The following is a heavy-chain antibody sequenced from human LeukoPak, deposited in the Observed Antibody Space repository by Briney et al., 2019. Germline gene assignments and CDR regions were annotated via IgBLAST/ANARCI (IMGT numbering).Heavy chain of an antibody. CDR1: GFTFSSYA. J-gene: IGHJ4*02. V-gene: IGHV3-23*01. Sequence: GRSLRLSCAASGFTFSSYAMHWVRQAPGKGLEWVSAISGSGGSTYYADSVKGRFTISRDNSKNTLYLQMNSLRAEDTAVYYCAKVPPSYYYGSSGYYWGYYWGQGTLVTVSS. D-gene: IGHD3-22*01. CDR3: AKVPPSYYYGSSGYYWGYY. CDR2: ISGSGGST.